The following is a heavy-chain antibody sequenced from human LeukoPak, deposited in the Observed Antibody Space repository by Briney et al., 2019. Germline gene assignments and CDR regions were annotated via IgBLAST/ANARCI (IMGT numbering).Heavy chain of an antibody. CDR2: IYPGDSDT. D-gene: IGHD5-18*01. CDR1: GYTFASHW. CDR3: ARRAYSYGLGSDP. J-gene: IGHJ5*02. V-gene: IGHV5-51*01. Sequence: GESLKISCKGSGYTFASHWIGWVRQMPGKGLEWMGIIYPGDSDTRYSPSFQGQVTMSADKSISTAYLQWSSLKASDTAMYYCARRAYSYGLGSDPWGQGTLVTVSS.